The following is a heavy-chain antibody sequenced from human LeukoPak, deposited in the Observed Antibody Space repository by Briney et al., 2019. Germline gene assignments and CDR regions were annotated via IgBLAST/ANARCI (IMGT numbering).Heavy chain of an antibody. D-gene: IGHD2-21*02. CDR3: AREGFCGGDCPGYFDL. Sequence: GGSLSLSCAVSGFTPSTYDMHWVRQPTGKGLEWVSAIDTGGGTYYPDYVKGRFTISRENAENSFFLQLNSLRDGDTAVYYCAREGFCGGDCPGYFDLWGRGTLVTVSS. V-gene: IGHV3-13*04. J-gene: IGHJ2*01. CDR2: IDTGGGT. CDR1: GFTPSTYD.